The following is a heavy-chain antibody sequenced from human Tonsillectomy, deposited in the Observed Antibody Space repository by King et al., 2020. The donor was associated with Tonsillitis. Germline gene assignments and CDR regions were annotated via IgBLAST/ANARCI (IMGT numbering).Heavy chain of an antibody. CDR1: GGSISSNDYY. CDR3: TRHLYYCETSGSSAAV. J-gene: IGHJ4*02. CDR2: IYYSGTT. D-gene: IGHD3-22*01. Sequence: LQLQESGPGLVKPSETLSLDCTVSGGSISSNDYYWGWIRQPPGKGLEWIASIYYSGTTFYNPSRRSRVTISVDTSKNPFSLKLNSVTDGATAGSYGTRHLYYCETSGSSAAVWGQGTPVTVSS. V-gene: IGHV4-39*07.